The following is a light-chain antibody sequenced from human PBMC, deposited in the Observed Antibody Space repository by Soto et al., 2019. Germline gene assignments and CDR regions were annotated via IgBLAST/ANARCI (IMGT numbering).Light chain of an antibody. Sequence: EIVMTQSPATLSVSPGERATLSCRASQSVSSNLAWYQQKPGQAPRLLIYGASTRATGIPASFSGSGSGTEFTLTISSLQSKDFAVYYCQQYNNWPQPFGQGTKLEIK. V-gene: IGKV3-15*01. CDR2: GAS. CDR1: QSVSSN. J-gene: IGKJ2*01. CDR3: QQYNNWPQP.